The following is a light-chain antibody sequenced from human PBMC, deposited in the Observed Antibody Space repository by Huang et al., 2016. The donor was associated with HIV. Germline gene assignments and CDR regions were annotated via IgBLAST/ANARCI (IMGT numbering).Light chain of an antibody. Sequence: DIQMTQYPSSLSASVGDRVTITCQASQEFSKHLNWFQQKPGKAPKLLIDGASTLTTWVPPRFSGSASEADFPFTISGLHPEDTSTYYCQQYDSLSYSFGQGTKLEIK. CDR2: GAS. V-gene: IGKV1-33*01. CDR3: QQYDSLSYS. J-gene: IGKJ2*03. CDR1: QEFSKH.